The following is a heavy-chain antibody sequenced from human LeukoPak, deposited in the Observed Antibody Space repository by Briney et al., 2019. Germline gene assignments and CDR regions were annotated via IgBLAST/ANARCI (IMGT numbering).Heavy chain of an antibody. CDR1: GFTFSNYV. CDR2: ISYDGSNK. J-gene: IGHJ4*02. D-gene: IGHD2-15*01. CDR3: ARQGSVVAANFDY. V-gene: IGHV3-30-3*01. Sequence: GGSLRLSCAASGFTFSNYVMHWVRQAPGKGLEWVAVISYDGSNKYYGDSVKGRFTISRDNSKNTLYLQMNSLRAEDTAVYYCARQGSVVAANFDYWGQGTLVTVSS.